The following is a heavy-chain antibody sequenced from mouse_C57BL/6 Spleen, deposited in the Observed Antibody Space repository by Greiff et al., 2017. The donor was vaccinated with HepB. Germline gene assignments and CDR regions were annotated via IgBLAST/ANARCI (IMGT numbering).Heavy chain of an antibody. V-gene: IGHV5-4*01. J-gene: IGHJ3*01. Sequence: EVKLMESGGGLVKPGGSLKLSCAASGFTFSSYAMSWVRQTPEKRLEWVATISDGGSYTYYPDNVKGRFTISRDNAKNNLYLQMSHLKSEDTAMYYCAREEGNWFAYWGQGTLVTVSA. CDR3: AREEGNWFAY. CDR2: ISDGGSYT. CDR1: GFTFSSYA.